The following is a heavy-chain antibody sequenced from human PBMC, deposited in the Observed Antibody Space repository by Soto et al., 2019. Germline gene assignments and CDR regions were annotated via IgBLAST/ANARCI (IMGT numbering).Heavy chain of an antibody. Sequence: PGGSLRLSCAASGSLFTGYGMHWVRQAPGKGLEWVAAIWYDGSKKYFADSVKGRFTISRDNSKNTVSLQMSSLRAEDSALYYCARDEDVASISFFDYWGHGALVTVSS. CDR2: IWYDGSKK. CDR3: ARDEDVASISFFDY. J-gene: IGHJ4*01. V-gene: IGHV3-33*01. CDR1: GSLFTGYG. D-gene: IGHD3-16*01.